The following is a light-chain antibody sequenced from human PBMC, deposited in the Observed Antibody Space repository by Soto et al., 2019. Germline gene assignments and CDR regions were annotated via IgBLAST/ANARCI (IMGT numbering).Light chain of an antibody. V-gene: IGKV1D-12*01. CDR3: QQADTFPWT. CDR1: RDIRTW. CDR2: SAS. Sequence: SQMTQSPSSVSASVGDRVTITCQASRDIRTWVAWYQQKPGKAPKLLIYSASALKRGVPSRFSGSGSGTDFALTVSSLQPEDFATYYCQQADTFPWTVGQGTKVDIK. J-gene: IGKJ1*01.